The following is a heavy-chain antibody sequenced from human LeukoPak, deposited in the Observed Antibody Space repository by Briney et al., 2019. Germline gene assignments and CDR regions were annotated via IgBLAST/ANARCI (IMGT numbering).Heavy chain of an antibody. V-gene: IGHV3-48*03. Sequence: GGSLRLSCAASGFTFSSYEMNWVRQAPGKGLEWVSYISRSGSTIYYADSVKGRFTISRDNAKNSLNLQMNSLRAEDTAVYYCAKGLHSGSYLDAPDIWGQGTMVTVFS. J-gene: IGHJ3*02. D-gene: IGHD1-26*01. CDR3: AKGLHSGSYLDAPDI. CDR1: GFTFSSYE. CDR2: ISRSGSTI.